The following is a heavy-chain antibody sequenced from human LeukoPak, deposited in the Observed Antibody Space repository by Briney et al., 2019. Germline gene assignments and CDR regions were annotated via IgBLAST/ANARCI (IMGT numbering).Heavy chain of an antibody. V-gene: IGHV3-48*03. CDR2: ISSSGSTI. CDR1: GFTFSSYE. J-gene: IGHJ4*02. D-gene: IGHD3-10*01. Sequence: GGSLRFSCAASGFTFSSYEMNWVRQAPGKGLEWVSYISSSGSTIYYADSVKGRFTISRDNAKNSLYLQMNSLRAEDTAVYYCASSPSDIWFGECYFDYWGQGTLVTVSS. CDR3: ASSPSDIWFGECYFDY.